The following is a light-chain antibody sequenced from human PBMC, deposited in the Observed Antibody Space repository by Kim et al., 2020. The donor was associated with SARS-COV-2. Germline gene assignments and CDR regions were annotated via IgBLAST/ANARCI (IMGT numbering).Light chain of an antibody. CDR1: EGISNY. Sequence: ASVGDRVTITCRASEGISNYLAWYQQKPGKVPKLLIYAASTLQSGVPSRFSGSGSGTDFTLTISSLQPEDVATYYCQKYNSAPRTFGQGTKVDIK. V-gene: IGKV1-27*01. CDR2: AAS. J-gene: IGKJ1*01. CDR3: QKYNSAPRT.